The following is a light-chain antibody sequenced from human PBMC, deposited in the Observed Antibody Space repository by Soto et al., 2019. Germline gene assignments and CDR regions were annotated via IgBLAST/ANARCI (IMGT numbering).Light chain of an antibody. J-gene: IGLJ3*02. CDR3: SSYTTSSTLV. Sequence: QSALTQPASASGSPGQSITIACTGTNRDVGSYNLVSWYQQRPGEAPKLIISEVRNRPSGISYRFTGSKSGNTASLTISGLQAEDEADYYCSSYTTSSTLVFGGGTQLTVL. CDR2: EVR. CDR1: NRDVGSYNL. V-gene: IGLV2-14*01.